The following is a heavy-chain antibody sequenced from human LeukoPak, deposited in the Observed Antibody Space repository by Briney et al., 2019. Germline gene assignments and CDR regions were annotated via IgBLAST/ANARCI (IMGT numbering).Heavy chain of an antibody. J-gene: IGHJ4*02. V-gene: IGHV4-38-2*02. CDR2: IYHSGST. CDR3: ARDPGGDTMIVVDYYFDY. Sequence: SETLSLTCTVSGYSISSGYYWGWIRQPPGKGLEWIGSIYHSGSTNYNPSLKSRVTISVDTSKNQFSLKLSSVTAADTAVYYCARDPGGDTMIVVDYYFDYWGQGTLVTVSS. CDR1: GYSISSGYY. D-gene: IGHD3-22*01.